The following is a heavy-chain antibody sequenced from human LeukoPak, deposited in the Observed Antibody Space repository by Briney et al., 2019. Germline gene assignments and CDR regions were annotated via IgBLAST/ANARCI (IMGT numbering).Heavy chain of an antibody. CDR3: ATVDGSRGIWYFDL. CDR2: IYSGGST. V-gene: IGHV3-66*01. J-gene: IGHJ2*01. D-gene: IGHD1-26*01. Sequence: PGGSLRLSCAASGFTVSSNYMSWVSQAPGKGLGWVSVIYSGGSTYYADSVKGRFTISRDNAKNSLYLQMNSLRAEDTAVYYCATVDGSRGIWYFDLWGRGTLVTVSS. CDR1: GFTVSSNY.